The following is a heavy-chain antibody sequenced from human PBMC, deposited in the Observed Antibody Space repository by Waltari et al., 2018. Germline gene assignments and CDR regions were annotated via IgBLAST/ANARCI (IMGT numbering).Heavy chain of an antibody. J-gene: IGHJ4*02. CDR1: GYSISSGYY. CDR2: IYHSGST. V-gene: IGHV4-38-2*02. Sequence: QVQLQESGPGLVKPSETLSLTCTVSGYSISSGYYWGWIRQPPGKGLEWIGSIYHSGSTYYNPSLKSRVTISVDTSKNQFSLKLSSVTAADTAVYYCARVRSTSCSDYWGQGTLVTVSS. D-gene: IGHD2-2*01. CDR3: ARVRSTSCSDY.